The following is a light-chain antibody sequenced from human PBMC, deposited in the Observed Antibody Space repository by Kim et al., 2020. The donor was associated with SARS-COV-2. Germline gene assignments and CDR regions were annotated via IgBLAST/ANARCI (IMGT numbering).Light chain of an antibody. CDR3: QQYNDWRGIT. J-gene: IGKJ4*01. Sequence: EIVMTQSPVTLSVSLGERATLSCRASQNVYSNLVWYQQRPGQAPRLLIYRVSTRATGVPARFSGSGSGTEFTLTISSLQSEDFGVYFCQQYNDWRGITFGGGTKVDIK. CDR2: RVS. CDR1: QNVYSN. V-gene: IGKV3-15*01.